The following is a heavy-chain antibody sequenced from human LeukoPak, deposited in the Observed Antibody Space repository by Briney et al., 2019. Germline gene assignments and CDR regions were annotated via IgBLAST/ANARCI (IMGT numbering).Heavy chain of an antibody. Sequence: PGGSLRLSRVASGFTFSSYAMSWVRQAPGKGLEWVSVMSGSGDSTYYADSVKGRFTISRDNSKNTLYLQMDSLRAEDTAVYYCAKVVSAYIYGYNYFDYWGQGTLVTVSS. D-gene: IGHD5-18*01. V-gene: IGHV3-23*01. CDR2: MSGSGDST. CDR1: GFTFSSYA. J-gene: IGHJ4*02. CDR3: AKVVSAYIYGYNYFDY.